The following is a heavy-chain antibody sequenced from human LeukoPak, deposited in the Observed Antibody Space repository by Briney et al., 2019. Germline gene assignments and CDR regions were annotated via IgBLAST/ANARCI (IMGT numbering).Heavy chain of an antibody. Sequence: GGSLRLSCAASGFTVSSNYMSWVRQAPGKGLEWVSVIYSGGSTYYADSVKGRFTISRDNSKNTLYLQMNSLRAEDTAVYYCARGDYYDSSGYYYNFDYWGQGTLVTVSS. CDR2: IYSGGST. CDR1: GFTVSSNY. V-gene: IGHV3-53*01. CDR3: ARGDYYDSSGYYYNFDY. D-gene: IGHD3-22*01. J-gene: IGHJ4*02.